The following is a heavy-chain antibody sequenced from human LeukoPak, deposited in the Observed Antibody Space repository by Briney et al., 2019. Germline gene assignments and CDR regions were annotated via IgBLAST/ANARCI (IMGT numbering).Heavy chain of an antibody. J-gene: IGHJ5*02. D-gene: IGHD6-19*01. CDR2: ISGSGSTI. V-gene: IGHV3-48*03. CDR3: ARDRGGWYRWFDP. CDR1: GFTFSSYE. Sequence: GGSLRLSCAASGFTFSSYEMNWVRQAPGKGLEWVSYISGSGSTIHYADSVKGRFTISRDNAKNSLYLQMNSLRAEDTAIYHCARDRGGWYRWFDPWGQGTLVTVSS.